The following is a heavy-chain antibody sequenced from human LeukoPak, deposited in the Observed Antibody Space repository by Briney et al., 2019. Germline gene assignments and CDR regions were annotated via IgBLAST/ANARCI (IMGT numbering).Heavy chain of an antibody. J-gene: IGHJ6*02. Sequence: SETLSLTCTVSGGSISSGGYYWSWIRQHPGKGLEWIGYIYYSGSTYYNPSLKSRVTISVDTSKNQFSLKLSSVTAADTAVYYCARVSAYSSSSSYYYYGMDVWGQGTTVTVSS. CDR1: GGSISSGGYY. CDR3: ARVSAYSSSSSYYYYGMDV. D-gene: IGHD6-6*01. V-gene: IGHV4-31*03. CDR2: IYYSGST.